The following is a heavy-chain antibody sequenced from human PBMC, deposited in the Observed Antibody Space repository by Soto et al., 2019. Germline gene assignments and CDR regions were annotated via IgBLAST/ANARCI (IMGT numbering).Heavy chain of an antibody. D-gene: IGHD3-3*01. CDR3: ARRRNYDFWSGYYTWFDP. J-gene: IGHJ5*02. Sequence: ASVKVSCKASGYTFTSYGMHWVRQAPGQRLEWMGWMNPNSGNTGYAQKFQGRVTMTRNTSISTAYMELSSLRSEDTAVYYCARRRNYDFWSGYYTWFDPWGQGTLVTVSS. V-gene: IGHV1-8*02. CDR1: GYTFTSYG. CDR2: MNPNSGNT.